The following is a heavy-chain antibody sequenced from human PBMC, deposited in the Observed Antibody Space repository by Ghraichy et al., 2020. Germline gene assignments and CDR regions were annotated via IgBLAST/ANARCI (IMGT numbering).Heavy chain of an antibody. V-gene: IGHV3-7*01. Sequence: VANIQQEGREKNYVDSGKGRFTISRDNAKNSLYLQMNSLRAEDTAVYYCARNPAGGSYSWGQGVQVTGESGSLPGSEHSFPTRRSSDLWG. D-gene: IGHD1-26*01. J-gene: IGHJ2*01. CDR3: ARNPAGGSYSWGQGVQVTGESGSLPGSEHSFPTRRSSDL. CDR2: IQQEGREK.